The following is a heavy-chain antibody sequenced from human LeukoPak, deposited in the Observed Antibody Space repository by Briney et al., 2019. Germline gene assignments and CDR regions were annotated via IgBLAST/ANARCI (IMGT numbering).Heavy chain of an antibody. J-gene: IGHJ4*02. V-gene: IGHV5-51*01. Sequence: GESLKISCKGSGYTFFTYWIGWVRQMPGKGLEWMGIIYPGDSDTRYSPSFQGQVTISADKSIRTAYLQWSSLKASDTAMYYCARPYYYGSGSYYNAQYYFDYWGQGTLVTVSS. D-gene: IGHD3-10*01. CDR2: IYPGDSDT. CDR1: GYTFFTYW. CDR3: ARPYYYGSGSYYNAQYYFDY.